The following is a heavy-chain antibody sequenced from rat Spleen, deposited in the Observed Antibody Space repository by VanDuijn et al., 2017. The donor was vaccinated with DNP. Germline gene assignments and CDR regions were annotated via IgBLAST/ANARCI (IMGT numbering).Heavy chain of an antibody. CDR3: VKVGDLHGGGSGDALDA. V-gene: IGHV5-7*01. D-gene: IGHD1-1*01. CDR2: ISYDGSRT. Sequence: EVQLVESGGGLVQPGRSLKLSCAASGFTFSDYYMAWVRQAPTKGLELVAYISYDGSRTYYRDSVKGRFAISRENEKDTLYLRMNSLRSEDTASYFFVKVGDLHGGGSGDALDAWGQGTSVTVSS. J-gene: IGHJ4*01. CDR1: GFTFSDYY.